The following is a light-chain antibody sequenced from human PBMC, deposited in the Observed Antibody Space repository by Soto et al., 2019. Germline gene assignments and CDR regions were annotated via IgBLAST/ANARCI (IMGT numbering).Light chain of an antibody. Sequence: EVVLTQSPATLSLSPGERATLSCRASQSVNVNLAWHQQKPGQAPRLLIYGASTRAAGVPARFSGSGSGTEFTLTISSLQSDDFVVYYCQQYNHWPPYTFGQGTKLEIK. J-gene: IGKJ2*01. CDR1: QSVNVN. CDR2: GAS. V-gene: IGKV3-15*01. CDR3: QQYNHWPPYT.